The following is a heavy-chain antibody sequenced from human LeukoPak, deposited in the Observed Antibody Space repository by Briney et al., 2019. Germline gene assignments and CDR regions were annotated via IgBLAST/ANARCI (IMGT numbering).Heavy chain of an antibody. CDR1: GFTFDDYA. J-gene: IGHJ3*02. CDR3: AKGPGVRFLEWFDI. CDR2: ISWNSGSI. D-gene: IGHD3-3*01. Sequence: GGSLRLSCAASGFTFDDYAMHWVRQAPGKGLEWDSGISWNSGSIGYADSVKGRFTISRDNAKNSLYLQMNSLRAEDTALYYCAKGPGVRFLEWFDIWGQGTMVTVSS. V-gene: IGHV3-9*01.